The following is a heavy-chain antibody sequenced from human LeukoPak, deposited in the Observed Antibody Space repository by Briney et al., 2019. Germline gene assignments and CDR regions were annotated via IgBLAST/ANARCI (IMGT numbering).Heavy chain of an antibody. Sequence: SETLSLTCTVSGGSISSYYWSWIRQPPGEGLEWIGYIYYSGSTNYNPSLKSRVTISVDTSKNQFSLKLSSVTAADTAVYYCARAIRYFDYWGQGTLVTVSS. D-gene: IGHD3-10*01. CDR3: ARAIRYFDY. J-gene: IGHJ4*02. V-gene: IGHV4-59*01. CDR1: GGSISSYY. CDR2: IYYSGST.